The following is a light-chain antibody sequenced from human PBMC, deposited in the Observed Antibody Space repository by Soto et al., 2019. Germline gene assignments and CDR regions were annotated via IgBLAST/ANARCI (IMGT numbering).Light chain of an antibody. Sequence: EIVITQSPATLSLSPAERSTLSCRASQSVSTSFLAWYQQKPGQAPRLLIYGAFSRATGIPDRFSGSGSGTDFTLTISRLEPEDFAVYYCQQYGNSIPITFGQGTRLEIK. J-gene: IGKJ5*01. CDR1: QSVSTSF. CDR3: QQYGNSIPIT. V-gene: IGKV3-20*01. CDR2: GAF.